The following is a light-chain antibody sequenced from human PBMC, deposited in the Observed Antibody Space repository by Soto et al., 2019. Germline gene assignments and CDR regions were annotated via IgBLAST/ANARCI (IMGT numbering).Light chain of an antibody. V-gene: IGLV7-43*01. J-gene: IGLJ1*01. CDR2: STD. CDR3: LLYYGGAGL. Sequence: QAVVTQEPSLTVSPGGTVTLTCASSTGEVSSGNFPNWFQQKPGQAPRPLIYSTDSKYSWTPARFSGSLVGGKAALTLSGVQPEDEADYYCLLYYGGAGLFGTGTKLTVL. CDR1: TGEVSSGNF.